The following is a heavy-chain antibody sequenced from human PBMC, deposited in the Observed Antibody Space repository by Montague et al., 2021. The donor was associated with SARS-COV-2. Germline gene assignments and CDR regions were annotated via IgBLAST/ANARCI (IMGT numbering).Heavy chain of an antibody. D-gene: IGHD2-2*02. V-gene: IGHV4-34*01. J-gene: IGHJ6*03. CDR1: GGSFSGYS. CDR2: IYHSGST. Sequence: SETLSLTCAVYGGSFSGYSWSWIRQPPGKGLEWIGQIYHSGSTNYNPSLKSRVTISVDTFKNQFSLKLSPVTAADTALYYCRVVPAGIPKGPNFYYMDVWGKGTTVTVSS. CDR3: RVVPAGIPKGPNFYYMDV.